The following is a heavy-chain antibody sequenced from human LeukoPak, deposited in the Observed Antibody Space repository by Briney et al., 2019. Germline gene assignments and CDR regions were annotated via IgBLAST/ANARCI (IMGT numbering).Heavy chain of an antibody. CDR3: ARSRRDGYRHFDY. J-gene: IGHJ4*02. Sequence: ASVKVSCKASGYTFTGYYMHWVRQAPGQGLEWMGWINPNSGGTNYAQKFQGRVTMTRDTSTSTVYMELSSLRSEDTAVYYCARSRRDGYRHFDYWGQGTLVTVSS. CDR2: INPNSGGT. V-gene: IGHV1-2*02. D-gene: IGHD5-24*01. CDR1: GYTFTGYY.